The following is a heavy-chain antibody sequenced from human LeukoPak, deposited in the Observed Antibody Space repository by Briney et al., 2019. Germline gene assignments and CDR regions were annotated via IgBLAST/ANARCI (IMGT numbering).Heavy chain of an antibody. CDR3: ARTRKYYDILTGYGLQNLRKPPYYYYMDV. CDR2: IYYSGST. Sequence: SETLSLTCTVSGGSISSYYWSWIRQPPGKGLEWIGYIYYSGSTNYNPSLTSRVTISVDTSKNQFSLKLSSVTAADTAVYYCARTRKYYDILTGYGLQNLRKPPYYYYMDVWGKGTTVTVSS. J-gene: IGHJ6*03. V-gene: IGHV4-59*01. D-gene: IGHD3-9*01. CDR1: GGSISSYY.